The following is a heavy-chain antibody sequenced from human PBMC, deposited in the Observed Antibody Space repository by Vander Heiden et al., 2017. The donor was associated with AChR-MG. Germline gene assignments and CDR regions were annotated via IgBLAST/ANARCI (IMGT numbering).Heavy chain of an antibody. V-gene: IGHV3-30*18. Sequence: QVQLVESGGGVVQPGRSLRLSCAASGFPFSRYRMHWVRQAPGKGLEWVAVISYDGSNKYYADSVKGRFTISRDNSKNTLYLQMNSLRAEDTAVYYCAKDSWKNYDILTGYPMDVWGQGTTVTVSS. J-gene: IGHJ6*02. CDR3: AKDSWKNYDILTGYPMDV. CDR2: ISYDGSNK. CDR1: GFPFSRYR. D-gene: IGHD3-9*01.